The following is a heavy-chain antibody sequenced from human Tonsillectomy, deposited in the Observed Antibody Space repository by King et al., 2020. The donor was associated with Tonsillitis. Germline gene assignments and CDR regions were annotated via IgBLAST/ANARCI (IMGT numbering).Heavy chain of an antibody. D-gene: IGHD2-15*01. V-gene: IGHV3-11*05. CDR1: GFTFSDYY. J-gene: IGHJ4*02. Sequence: QLVQSGGGLVKPGGSLRLSCAASGFTFSDYYMSWIRQAPGKGLEWVSYISTSGTYTNYADSVKGRFTISRDNAENSLYLQMSSLRAEDTAVYYCARSPLDCSGGSCYFNFWGQGTLVSV. CDR2: ISTSGTYT. CDR3: ARSPLDCSGGSCYFNF.